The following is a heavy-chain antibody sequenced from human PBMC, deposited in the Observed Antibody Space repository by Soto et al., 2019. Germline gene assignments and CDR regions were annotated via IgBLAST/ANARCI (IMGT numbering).Heavy chain of an antibody. CDR3: AKGGELPFDY. V-gene: IGHV3-23*01. Sequence: EVQLLESGGGLVQPGGSLRLSCAASGFTFSSYAMSWVRQAPGKGLEWVSAISGSGGSTYYADSVKCRFTISRDNSKKPRYLQMNSLRDGDTALYYCAKGGELPFDYWGQGSLVTVSS. D-gene: IGHD1-26*01. J-gene: IGHJ4*02. CDR1: GFTFSSYA. CDR2: ISGSGGST.